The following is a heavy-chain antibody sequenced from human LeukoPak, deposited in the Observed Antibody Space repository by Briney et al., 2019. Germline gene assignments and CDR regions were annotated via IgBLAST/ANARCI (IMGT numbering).Heavy chain of an antibody. CDR1: GFTFSSYA. J-gene: IGHJ6*04. Sequence: GGSLRLSCAASGFTFSSYAMSWVRQAPGKGLEWVSAISGSGGSTYYADSVKGRFTISRDNSKNTLYLQMNSLRAEDTAVYYCAKEWQQLDAAPKYYYYGMDVWGKGTTVTVSS. CDR3: AKEWQQLDAAPKYYYYGMDV. D-gene: IGHD6-13*01. CDR2: ISGSGGST. V-gene: IGHV3-23*01.